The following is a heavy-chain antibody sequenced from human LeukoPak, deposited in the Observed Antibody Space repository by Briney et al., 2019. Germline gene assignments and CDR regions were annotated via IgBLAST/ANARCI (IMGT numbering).Heavy chain of an antibody. V-gene: IGHV6-1*01. CDR2: TYYRSKWYH. D-gene: IGHD6-13*01. J-gene: IGHJ6*02. CDR1: GDSVSSKTAG. CDR3: ARVSDDRSSWSESTYLYYFYGMDV. Sequence: SQTLSLTCAISGDSVSSKTAGWNWIRQSPSGGLEWLVRTYYRSKWYHGYAESVKSRITISPDTSKNQFSLQLDSVTPEDTALYYCARVSDDRSSWSESTYLYYFYGMDVWGQGTSVTVSS.